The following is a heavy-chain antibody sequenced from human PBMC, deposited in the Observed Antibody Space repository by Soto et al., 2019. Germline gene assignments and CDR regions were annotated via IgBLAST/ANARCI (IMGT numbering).Heavy chain of an antibody. J-gene: IGHJ5*02. CDR2: INPSGGST. CDR1: GYTFTSYY. V-gene: IGHV1-46*01. D-gene: IGHD6-13*01. Sequence: ASVKVSCKASGYTFTSYYMHWVRQAPGQGLEWMGIINPSGGSTSYAQKFQGRVTMTRDTSTSTVYMELSSLRSEDTAVYYCAKGSRAAAFSYNWFDPWGQGTLVTVSS. CDR3: AKGSRAAAFSYNWFDP.